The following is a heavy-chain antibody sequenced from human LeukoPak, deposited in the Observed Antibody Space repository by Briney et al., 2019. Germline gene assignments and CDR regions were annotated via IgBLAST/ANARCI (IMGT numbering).Heavy chain of an antibody. V-gene: IGHV1-2*02. CDR2: INPNSGGT. CDR1: GYTFTSYG. J-gene: IGHJ6*03. Sequence: ASVKVSCKASGYTFTSYGISWVRQAPGQGLEWMGWINPNSGGTNYAQKFQGRVTMTRDTSISTAYMELSRLRSDDTAVYYCARGNTAMVTYYYYYYMDVWGKGTTVTVSS. CDR3: ARGNTAMVTYYYYYYMDV. D-gene: IGHD5-18*01.